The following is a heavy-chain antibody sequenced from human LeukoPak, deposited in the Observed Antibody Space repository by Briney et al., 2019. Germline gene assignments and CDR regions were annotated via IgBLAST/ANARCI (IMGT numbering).Heavy chain of an antibody. CDR1: GGSISSYY. D-gene: IGHD5-12*01. CDR3: AREKRHGGMSGYDWGGLVGAFDI. V-gene: IGHV4-59*01. CDR2: IYYSGST. J-gene: IGHJ3*02. Sequence: SSETLSLTCTVSGGSISSYYWSWIRQPPGKGLEWIGYIYYSGSTNYNPSLKSRVTISVDTSKNQFSLKLSSVTAADTAVYYCAREKRHGGMSGYDWGGLVGAFDIWGQGTMVTVSS.